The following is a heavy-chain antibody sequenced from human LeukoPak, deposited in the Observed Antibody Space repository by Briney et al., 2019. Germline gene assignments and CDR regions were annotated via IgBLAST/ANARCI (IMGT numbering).Heavy chain of an antibody. D-gene: IGHD5-12*01. J-gene: IGHJ4*02. V-gene: IGHV1-24*01. CDR3: ARGDSGYDYDLDY. CDR2: FEPEEGEHGET. CDR1: GYSLSDLS. Sequence: ASVKVSCRVSGYSLSDLSIHWVRHVPGKGLEWMGGFEPEEGEHGETIYAQKFEGRLTLTEDTATDAAYMELSSLRSEDTAVYYCARGDSGYDYDLDYWGQGTLVTVSS.